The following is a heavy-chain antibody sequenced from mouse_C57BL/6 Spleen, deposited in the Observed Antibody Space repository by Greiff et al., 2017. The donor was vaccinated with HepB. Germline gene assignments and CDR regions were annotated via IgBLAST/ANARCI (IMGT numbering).Heavy chain of an antibody. CDR2: IYPGSGST. D-gene: IGHD2-4*01. J-gene: IGHJ3*01. CDR1: GYTFTSYW. V-gene: IGHV1-55*01. CDR3: ASYYDYDEWFAY. Sequence: QVQLQQSGAELVKPGASVKMSCKASGYTFTSYWITWVKQRPGQGLEWIGDIYPGSGSTNYNEKFKSKATLTVDTSSSTAYMQLSSLTSEDSAVYYCASYYDYDEWFAYWGQGTLVTVSA.